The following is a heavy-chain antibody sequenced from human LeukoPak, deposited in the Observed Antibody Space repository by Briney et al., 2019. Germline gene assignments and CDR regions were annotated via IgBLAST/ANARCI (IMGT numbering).Heavy chain of an antibody. J-gene: IGHJ4*02. D-gene: IGHD6-13*01. Sequence: GRSLRLSCAASGFTFSSYVMHWVRQAPGKGLEWVAVISYDGYNKYYADSVKGRFTISRDNSKNTLYLQMNSLRAEDTAVYYCAREGQQPVGLDYWGQGTLVTVSS. CDR3: AREGQQPVGLDY. V-gene: IGHV3-30-3*01. CDR1: GFTFSSYV. CDR2: ISYDGYNK.